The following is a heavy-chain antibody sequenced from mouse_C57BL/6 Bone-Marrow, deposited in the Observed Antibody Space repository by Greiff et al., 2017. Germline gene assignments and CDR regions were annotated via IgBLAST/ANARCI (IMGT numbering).Heavy chain of an antibody. CDR2: IYPRSGTT. CDR1: GYTFTCYG. Sequence: VHLVESGAELARPGASVKLSCKASGYTFTCYGIRWVNQRPGQGLEWIGDIYPRSGTTYYNEKFKGKATLTADKSSSTASMELRCLTSEDSAVDDCARRARYYGYPAWFADWGKGTLVTVSA. CDR3: ARRARYYGYPAWFAD. J-gene: IGHJ3*01. V-gene: IGHV1-81*01. D-gene: IGHD2-2*01.